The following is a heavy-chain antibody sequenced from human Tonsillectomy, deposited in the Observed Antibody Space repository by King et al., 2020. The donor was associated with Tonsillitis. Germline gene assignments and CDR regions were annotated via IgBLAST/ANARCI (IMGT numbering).Heavy chain of an antibody. J-gene: IGHJ4*02. D-gene: IGHD4-11*01. CDR2: VSGSGGST. CDR3: AKDLMTTVTSLNSAAIDH. V-gene: IGHV3-23*04. Sequence: VQLVESGGGSVQPGGSLRLSCAASGFTFSNYAMNWVRQAPGKGLEWVSGVSGSGGSTYYADSVKGRFTVSRDNSKNTLFLQINSPRAEDTAVYYCAKDLMTTVTSLNSAAIDHWGQGTLVTVSS. CDR1: GFTFSNYA.